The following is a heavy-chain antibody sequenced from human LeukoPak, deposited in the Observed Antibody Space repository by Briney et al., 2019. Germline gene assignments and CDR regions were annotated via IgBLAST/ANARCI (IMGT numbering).Heavy chain of an antibody. J-gene: IGHJ5*02. CDR3: ARDVGGAIPWFGP. Sequence: ASVKVSCQTSGYSFTAHFIHWVRLAPGRGPLWMGWINPYSGATDYEERFRARVTLTSDTSINTVYMELNALTSDDTAVYYCARDVGGAIPWFGPWGQGTLVTVSS. V-gene: IGHV1-2*02. D-gene: IGHD2-2*01. CDR2: INPYSGAT. CDR1: GYSFTAHF.